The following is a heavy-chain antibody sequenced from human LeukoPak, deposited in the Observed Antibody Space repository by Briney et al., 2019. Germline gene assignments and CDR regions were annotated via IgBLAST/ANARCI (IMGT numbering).Heavy chain of an antibody. V-gene: IGHV1-18*01. J-gene: IGHJ4*02. CDR2: ISAYNGNT. CDR1: GYTFTSYG. D-gene: IGHD3-10*01. Sequence: GASVKVSCKASGYTFTSYGISWVRQAPGQGLEWMGWISAYNGNTNYAQKLQGRVTMTTDTSTSTAYMELRSLRSEDTAVYYCARAEVLLWFGELSPSYFDYWGQGTLVTVSS. CDR3: ARAEVLLWFGELSPSYFDY.